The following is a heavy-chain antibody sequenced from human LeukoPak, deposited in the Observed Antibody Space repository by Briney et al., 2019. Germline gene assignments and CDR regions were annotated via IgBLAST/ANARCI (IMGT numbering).Heavy chain of an antibody. D-gene: IGHD3-10*01. Sequence: SETLSLTCTVSGASISAYSWSWIRQPPGKGLEWIGHMLYIGSTNYNPSLKSRVTISVDTSKNQFSLKLGSVTAADTAVYCCARFQETYYGSGSYYLDVWGKGTTVTVSS. CDR1: GASISAYS. J-gene: IGHJ6*03. V-gene: IGHV4-59*01. CDR2: MLYIGST. CDR3: ARFQETYYGSGSYYLDV.